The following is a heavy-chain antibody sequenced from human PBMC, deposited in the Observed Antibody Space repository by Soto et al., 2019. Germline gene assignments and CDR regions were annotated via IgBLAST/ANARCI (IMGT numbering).Heavy chain of an antibody. J-gene: IGHJ5*02. CDR3: ARVVPGAEAWFGP. Sequence: ASVKVSCKTSGYTFSNYGITWVRQARGQPLEWPGWISLYSDGTNYAQKFQGRVSMTTDTSTTTAYMELRRLRSDDTAVYYCARVVPGAEAWFGPSGQGTMVTVSS. V-gene: IGHV1-18*01. D-gene: IGHD2-2*01. CDR2: ISLYSDGT. CDR1: GYTFSNYG.